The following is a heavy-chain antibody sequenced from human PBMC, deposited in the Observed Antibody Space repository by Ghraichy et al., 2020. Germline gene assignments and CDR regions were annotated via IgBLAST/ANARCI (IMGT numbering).Heavy chain of an antibody. CDR2: IYYSGST. CDR1: GGSISSSSYY. V-gene: IGHV4-39*01. Sequence: SQTLSLTCTVSGGSISSSSYYWGWIRQPPGKGLEWIGSIYYSGSTYYNPSLKSRVTISVDTSKNQFSLKLSSVTAADTAVYYCARHRRAVAGYWGQGTLVTVSS. J-gene: IGHJ4*02. CDR3: ARHRRAVAGY. D-gene: IGHD6-19*01.